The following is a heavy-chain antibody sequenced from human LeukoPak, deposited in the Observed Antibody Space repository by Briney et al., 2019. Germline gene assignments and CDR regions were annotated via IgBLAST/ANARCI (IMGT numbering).Heavy chain of an antibody. D-gene: IGHD5-18*01. Sequence: TLSLTCTVSGGSISSGGYYWSWIRQPPGKGLEWIGYIYHSGSTYYNPSLKSRVTISVDRSKNQFSLKLSSVTAADTAVYYCASGDTAMVTRGYYYYYGMDVWGQGTTVTVSS. CDR3: ASGDTAMVTRGYYYYYGMDV. V-gene: IGHV4-30-2*01. J-gene: IGHJ6*02. CDR2: IYHSGST. CDR1: GGSISSGGYY.